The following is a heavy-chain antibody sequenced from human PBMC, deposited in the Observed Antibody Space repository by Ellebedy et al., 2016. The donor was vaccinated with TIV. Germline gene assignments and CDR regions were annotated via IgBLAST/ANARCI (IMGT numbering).Heavy chain of an antibody. CDR3: ARDTAMDY. D-gene: IGHD5-18*01. V-gene: IGHV3-21*01. J-gene: IGHJ4*02. CDR2: ISTSSTYI. Sequence: GESLKISCAASGFTFSSYTMNWVRQAPGKGLEWVSSISTSSTYIYYADSVKGRFTISRDNAKNSLYLQMNSLRADDTAVYYCARDTAMDYWGQGTLVTVSS. CDR1: GFTFSSYT.